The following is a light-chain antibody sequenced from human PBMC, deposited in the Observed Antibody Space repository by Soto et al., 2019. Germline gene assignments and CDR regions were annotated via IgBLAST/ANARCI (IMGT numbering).Light chain of an antibody. CDR1: QSVGSY. V-gene: IGKV3-15*01. J-gene: IGKJ4*01. CDR3: QQHNNWPLT. Sequence: EIVMTQSPATLSLSPGERATLSCRASQSVGSYLAWYQQKRGQPPRLLIYGASTRATGIPGRFSGSGSGTEFTLTISSLQSEDCAVYYCQQHNNWPLTFGGGTKVEIK. CDR2: GAS.